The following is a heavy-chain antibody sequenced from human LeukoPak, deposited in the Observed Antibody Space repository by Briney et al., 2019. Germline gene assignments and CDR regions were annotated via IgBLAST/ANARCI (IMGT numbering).Heavy chain of an antibody. CDR3: TRDFPYRGYEPPFEN. CDR2: INPNSGAT. D-gene: IGHD5-12*01. J-gene: IGHJ4*02. CDR1: GYIFTGYY. Sequence: ASVKVSCKASGYIFTGYYIHWVRQAPGQGLEWMGWINPNSGATNYAQKFQGWVIMTRDTSTSTAYLEVFRLTFEDTAVYYCTRDFPYRGYEPPFENWGQGTLVTVSS. V-gene: IGHV1-2*04.